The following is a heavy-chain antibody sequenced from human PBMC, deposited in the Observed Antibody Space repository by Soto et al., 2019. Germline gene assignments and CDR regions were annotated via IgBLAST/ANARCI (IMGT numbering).Heavy chain of an antibody. V-gene: IGHV3-74*01. J-gene: IGHJ4*02. D-gene: IGHD1-7*01. CDR3: TRGLENYSYFDY. CDR1: GITFSSYW. Sequence: EVQLVESGGGLVQPGGSLRLSCAASGITFSSYWMHWVRQAPGKGLEWVSRINSDGSSTAYADSVKGRFTISRDNAKNTLYVQMTSLRAEDTAVYYCTRGLENYSYFDYWGQGILATVSS. CDR2: INSDGSST.